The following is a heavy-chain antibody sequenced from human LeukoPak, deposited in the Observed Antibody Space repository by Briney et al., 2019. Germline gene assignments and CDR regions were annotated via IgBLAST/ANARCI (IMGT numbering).Heavy chain of an antibody. D-gene: IGHD3-10*01. CDR3: ARDEVLWFGELLSPPYGMDV. CDR2: IIPIFGTA. CDR1: GGTFSSYA. Sequence: GASVKVSCKASGGTFSSYAISWVQQAPGQGLEWMGGIIPIFGTANYAQKFQGRVTITADESTSTAYMELSSLRAEDTAVYYCARDEVLWFGELLSPPYGMDVWGQGTTVTVSS. V-gene: IGHV1-69*13. J-gene: IGHJ6*02.